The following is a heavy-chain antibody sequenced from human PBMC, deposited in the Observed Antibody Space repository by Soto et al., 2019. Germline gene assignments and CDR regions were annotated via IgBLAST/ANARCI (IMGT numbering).Heavy chain of an antibody. CDR1: GFTFSGSA. CDR2: IRSKANSYAT. Sequence: GGSLRLSCAASGFTFSGSAMHWVRQASGKGLEWVGRIRSKANSYATAYAASVKGRFTISRDDSKNTAYLQMNSLKTEDTAVYYCTTRDIRNPTTHEYWGQGTLVTVAS. CDR3: TTRDIRNPTTHEY. J-gene: IGHJ4*02. V-gene: IGHV3-73*01. D-gene: IGHD4-4*01.